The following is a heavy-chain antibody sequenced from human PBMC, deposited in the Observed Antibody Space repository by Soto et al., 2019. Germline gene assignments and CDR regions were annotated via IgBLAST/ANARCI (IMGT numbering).Heavy chain of an antibody. D-gene: IGHD2-8*01. J-gene: IGHJ1*01. CDR1: GYTFTSYG. CDR2: ISAYNGNT. Sequence: ASVKVSCKASGYTFTSYGISWVRQAPGQGLEWMGWISAYNGNTNYAQKLQGRVTMTTDTSTSTAYMELRSLRSDDTAVYYCAISRYCTNGVCYTAEYFQHWGQGTLVTVSS. V-gene: IGHV1-18*01. CDR3: AISRYCTNGVCYTAEYFQH.